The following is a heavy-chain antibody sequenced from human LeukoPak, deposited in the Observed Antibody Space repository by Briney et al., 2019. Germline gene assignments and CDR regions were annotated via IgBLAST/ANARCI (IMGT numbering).Heavy chain of an antibody. CDR3: ARGLLQYQDFDY. J-gene: IGHJ4*02. CDR2: ISSSGSTI. D-gene: IGHD2-2*01. Sequence: GGSLRLSCAASGFTFSDYYMSWIRQAPGKGLEWVSYISSSGSTIYYADSVKGRFTISRDNTKNSLYLQLNSLRAEDTAVYYCARGLLQYQDFDYWGQGTLVTVSS. CDR1: GFTFSDYY. V-gene: IGHV3-11*04.